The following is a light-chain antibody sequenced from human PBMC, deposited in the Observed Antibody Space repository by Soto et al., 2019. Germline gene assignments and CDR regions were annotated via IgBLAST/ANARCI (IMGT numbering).Light chain of an antibody. Sequence: QSVLTQPAAVSGSPGQSITISCTGSSSDVGGYNFVSWYQQHPGKAPKLMIYDVSDRPSGVSNRFSGSKSGNTASLTISGLQAEDEADYYCSSFTDSSALRVVFGGGTKVTVL. CDR2: DVS. CDR3: SSFTDSSALRVV. J-gene: IGLJ2*01. CDR1: SSDVGGYNF. V-gene: IGLV2-14*03.